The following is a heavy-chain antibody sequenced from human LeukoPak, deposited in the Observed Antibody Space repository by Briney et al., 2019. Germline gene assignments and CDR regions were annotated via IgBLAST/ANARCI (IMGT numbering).Heavy chain of an antibody. CDR2: IIPIFGTA. V-gene: IGHV1-69*13. CDR1: GGTFSSYA. D-gene: IGHD5-18*01. CDR3: ARGAADAAIPYGMDV. Sequence: SVKVSCKASGGTFSSYAISWVRQAPGQGLEWMGGIIPIFGTANYAQKFQGRVTITADESTSTAYMELSNLRSEDTAVYYCARGAADAAIPYGMDVWGKGTTVTVSS. J-gene: IGHJ6*04.